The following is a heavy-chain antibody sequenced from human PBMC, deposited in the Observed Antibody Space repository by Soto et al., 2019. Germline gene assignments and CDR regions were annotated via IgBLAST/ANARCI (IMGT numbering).Heavy chain of an antibody. CDR1: GGSISSSSYY. D-gene: IGHD1-26*01. CDR3: ASRIVGSSTYYFDS. V-gene: IGHV4-39*07. CDR2: IYYSGST. Sequence: SETLSLTCTVSGGSISSSSYYWGWIRQPPGKGLEWIGSIYYSGSTYYNPSLKSRVTISVDTSKNQFSLKLSSVTAADTAIYYCASRIVGSSTYYFDSWGQGALVTVSS. J-gene: IGHJ4*02.